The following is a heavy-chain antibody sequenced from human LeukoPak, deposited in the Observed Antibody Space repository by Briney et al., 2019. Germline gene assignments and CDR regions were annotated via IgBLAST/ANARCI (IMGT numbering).Heavy chain of an antibody. J-gene: IGHJ3*02. V-gene: IGHV3-23*01. Sequence: GGSLRLSCAASGFTFSSYAMSWVRQAPGKGLEWVSAISGSGGSTYYADSVKGRFTVSRDNAKDSLYLQMNSLRAEDTAVYYCARDHHRRLYDSQARDTFDIWGQGTMVTVSS. CDR2: ISGSGGST. D-gene: IGHD3-22*01. CDR3: ARDHHRRLYDSQARDTFDI. CDR1: GFTFSSYA.